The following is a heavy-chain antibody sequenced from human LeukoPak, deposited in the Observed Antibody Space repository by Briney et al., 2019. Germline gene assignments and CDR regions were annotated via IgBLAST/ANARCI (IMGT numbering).Heavy chain of an antibody. CDR1: GDSVSSNTGA. V-gene: IGHV6-1*01. Sequence: SQTLSLTCAIYGDSVSSNTGAGNWIRQSPSRDFEWLGRTYYRSKWYSDYALSVKSRITLNPDTSKNQFAVQLNSVAPEDTAVYYCARNHGGLDYWGQGTVVTVSS. J-gene: IGHJ4*02. CDR3: ARNHGGLDY. CDR2: TYYRSKWYS.